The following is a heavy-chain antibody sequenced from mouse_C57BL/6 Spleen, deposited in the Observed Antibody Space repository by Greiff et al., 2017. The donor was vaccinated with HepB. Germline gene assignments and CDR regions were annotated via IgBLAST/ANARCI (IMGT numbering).Heavy chain of an antibody. Sequence: EVMLVESGGGLVKPGGSLKLSCAASGFTFSSYAMSWVRQTPEKRLEWVATISDGGSYTYYPDNVKGRFTISRDNAKNNLYLQMSHLKSEDTAMYYCARADGYYPYWYFDVWGTGTTVTVSS. CDR2: ISDGGSYT. D-gene: IGHD2-3*01. CDR3: ARADGYYPYWYFDV. J-gene: IGHJ1*03. CDR1: GFTFSSYA. V-gene: IGHV5-4*03.